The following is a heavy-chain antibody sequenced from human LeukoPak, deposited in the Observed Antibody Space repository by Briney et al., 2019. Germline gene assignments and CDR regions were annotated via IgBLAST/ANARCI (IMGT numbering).Heavy chain of an antibody. V-gene: IGHV4-39*07. D-gene: IGHD2-15*01. CDR2: IYYSGRT. CDR3: ARGSGGIFMDV. Sequence: PSETLSLTCTVSGGSISSSSYYWGWIRQPPGKGLEWIGSIYYSGRTYYSPSLKSRVTISVDTSKNQFSLKLSSVTAADTAVYYCARGSGGIFMDVWGKGTTVTVSS. CDR1: GGSISSSSYY. J-gene: IGHJ6*03.